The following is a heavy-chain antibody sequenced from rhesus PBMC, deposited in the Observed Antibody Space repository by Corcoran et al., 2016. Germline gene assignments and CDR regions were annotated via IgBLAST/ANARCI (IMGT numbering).Heavy chain of an antibody. CDR2: IYGSSTST. J-gene: IGHJ4*01. D-gene: IGHD1-26*01. CDR3: ARYNWNYEYVDY. Sequence: QVQLQESGPGVVKPSETLSLTSAVSGGSISDRYRWSWIRQPPGKGLEWIGYIYGSSTSTNYNPSLKSRVTISKDTSKNQFSLKLSSVTAADTAVYYCARYNWNYEYVDYWGQGVLVTVSS. CDR1: GGSISDRYR. V-gene: IGHV4S10*01.